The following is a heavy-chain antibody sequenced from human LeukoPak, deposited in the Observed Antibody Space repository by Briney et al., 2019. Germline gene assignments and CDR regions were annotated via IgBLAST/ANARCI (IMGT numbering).Heavy chain of an antibody. CDR2: TYYRSKWYN. D-gene: IGHD3-16*01. J-gene: IGHJ4*02. V-gene: IGHV6-1*01. Sequence: SQTLSLTCAISGDSVSSNGAAWNWIRRSPSRGLEWLGRTYYRSKWYNDYAVSVRGRITINPDTSKNQFSLQLNSVTPEDTAVYYCVRDGEGGLDYFDHRGQGTLVTVSS. CDR1: GDSVSSNGAA. CDR3: VRDGEGGLDYFDH.